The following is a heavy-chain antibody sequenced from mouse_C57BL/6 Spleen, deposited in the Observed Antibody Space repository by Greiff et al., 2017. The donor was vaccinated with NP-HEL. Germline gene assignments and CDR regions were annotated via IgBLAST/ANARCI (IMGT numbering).Heavy chain of an antibody. Sequence: QVQLQQSGPGLVAPSQSLSITCTVSGFSLTSYGVHWVRQPPGKGLEWLVVIWSDGSTTYNSALNSRLSISKDNSKSQVFLKMNSLQTDDTAMYYCARQGITTKNAMDYWGQGTSVTVSS. CDR1: GFSLTSYG. V-gene: IGHV2-6-1*01. D-gene: IGHD2-4*01. CDR3: ARQGITTKNAMDY. CDR2: IWSDGST. J-gene: IGHJ4*01.